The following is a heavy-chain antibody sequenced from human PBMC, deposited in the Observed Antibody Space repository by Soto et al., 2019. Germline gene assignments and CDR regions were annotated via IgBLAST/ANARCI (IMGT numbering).Heavy chain of an antibody. Sequence: SETLSLTCAVYGGSFSGYYWSWIRQPPGKGLEWIGEINHSGSTNYNPSLKSRVTISVDTSKNQFSLKLSSVTAADTAVYYCASGAAAGSISSGSDPYFDYWGQGTLVTVSS. V-gene: IGHV4-34*01. D-gene: IGHD6-13*01. CDR3: ASGAAAGSISSGSDPYFDY. CDR2: INHSGST. CDR1: GGSFSGYY. J-gene: IGHJ4*02.